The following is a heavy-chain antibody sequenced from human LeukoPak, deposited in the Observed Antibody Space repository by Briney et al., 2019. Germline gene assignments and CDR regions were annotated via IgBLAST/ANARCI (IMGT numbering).Heavy chain of an antibody. V-gene: IGHV3-23*01. CDR1: GFTFSSYA. Sequence: PGGSLRLSCAASGFTFSSYAMSWVRQAPGKGLEWVSAISGSGGSTYYADSVKGRFTISRDNSKNTLYLQMNSLRAEDTAVYYCAKDAPLVVVVPAAIPYWFDPWGQGTLDTVSS. J-gene: IGHJ5*02. CDR2: ISGSGGST. D-gene: IGHD2-2*01. CDR3: AKDAPLVVVVPAAIPYWFDP.